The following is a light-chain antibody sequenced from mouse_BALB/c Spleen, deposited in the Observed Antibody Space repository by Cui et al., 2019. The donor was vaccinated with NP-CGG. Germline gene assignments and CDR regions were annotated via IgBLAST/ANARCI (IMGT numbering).Light chain of an antibody. CDR3: ALWYSNHWV. J-gene: IGLJ1*01. CDR2: GTN. V-gene: IGLV1*01. Sequence: QAVVTQASAPTTSPGETVTLTCRSSTGAVTTTNYANWVQEKPDHFFTGLIGGTNNRVPGVPARFSGSLIGDKAALTITGAQTEDEAIYFCALWYSNHWVFGGGTKLTVL. CDR1: TGAVTTTNY.